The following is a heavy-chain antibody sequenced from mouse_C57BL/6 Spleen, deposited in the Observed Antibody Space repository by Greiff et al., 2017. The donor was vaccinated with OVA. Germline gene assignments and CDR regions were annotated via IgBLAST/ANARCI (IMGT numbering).Heavy chain of an antibody. CDR1: GYTFPDFE. J-gene: IGHJ2*01. CDR2: IDPETVGT. CDR3: TTVVARGALYFDY. Sequence: VQLQRSGAELVRPGASVTLSCKASGYTFPDFEMPGGKKPPVHGLEWIGAIDPETVGTAYNHKFKGKAILTADKSSSTAYMELRSLTSEDSAVYYCTTVVARGALYFDYWGQGTTLTVSS. D-gene: IGHD1-1*01. V-gene: IGHV1-15*01.